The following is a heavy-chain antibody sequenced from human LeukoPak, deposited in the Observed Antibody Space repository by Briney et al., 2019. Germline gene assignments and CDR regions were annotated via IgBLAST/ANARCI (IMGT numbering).Heavy chain of an antibody. Sequence: PSETLSLTCTVSGGSISSYYWSWIRQPAGKGLEWLGRIYYSGSTNYNPSLKSRVTISVDTSKNQFSLKLSSVTAADTAVYYCAREVTTKYYYYYYMDVWGKGTTVTVSS. V-gene: IGHV4-4*07. CDR3: AREVTTKYYYYYYMDV. CDR1: GGSISSYY. CDR2: IYYSGST. J-gene: IGHJ6*03. D-gene: IGHD4-17*01.